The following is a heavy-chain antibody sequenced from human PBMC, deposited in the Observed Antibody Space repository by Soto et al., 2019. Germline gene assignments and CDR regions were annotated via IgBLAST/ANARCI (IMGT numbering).Heavy chain of an antibody. CDR1: GASISSGGYY. V-gene: IGHV4-31*03. CDR3: ARAWTTVVTPGWFDP. CDR2: VYHGGYT. J-gene: IGHJ5*02. Sequence: SETLSLTCTVSGASISSGGYYWTWIRQHPGKGLEWIGYVYHGGYTDYNPSLRSRVAISLDTSKNQFSLKLTSVTAADTAVYYCARAWTTVVTPGWFDPWGRGILVTV. D-gene: IGHD2-21*02.